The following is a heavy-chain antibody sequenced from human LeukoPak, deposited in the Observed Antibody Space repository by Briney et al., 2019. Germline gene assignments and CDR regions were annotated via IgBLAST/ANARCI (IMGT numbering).Heavy chain of an antibody. CDR2: IRYDGSNK. D-gene: IGHD2-2*01. CDR1: GFTFSSYG. V-gene: IGHV3-30*02. J-gene: IGHJ4*02. CDR3: AKDHCSSTSCYAGGYFDY. Sequence: PGGSLRLSCAASGFTFSSYGMHWVRQAPGKGLEWVAFIRYDGSNKYYADSVKGRFTISRDNSMNTLYLQMNSLRAEDTAVYYCAKDHCSSTSCYAGGYFDYWGQGTLVTVSS.